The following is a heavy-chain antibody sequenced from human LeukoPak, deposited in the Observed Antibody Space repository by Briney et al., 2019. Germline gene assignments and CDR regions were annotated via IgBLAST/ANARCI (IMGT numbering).Heavy chain of an antibody. Sequence: ASVKVSCKASGYPFTSYYMHWVRQAPGQGLEWMGIINPSGGSTSYAQKFQGRVTMTRDMSTSTVYMELSSLRSEDTAVYYCARAQEKRFPYFDYWGQGTLVTVSS. CDR2: INPSGGST. D-gene: IGHD3-3*01. CDR3: ARAQEKRFPYFDY. J-gene: IGHJ4*02. V-gene: IGHV1-46*01. CDR1: GYPFTSYY.